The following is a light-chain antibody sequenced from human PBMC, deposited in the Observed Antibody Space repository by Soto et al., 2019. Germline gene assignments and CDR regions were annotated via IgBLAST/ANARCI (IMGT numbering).Light chain of an antibody. CDR3: QQYNSYLYT. CDR1: QSISSW. CDR2: DAS. Sequence: DIQMTQSPSTLSASVGDRVTITCRASQSISSWLAWYQQKPGKAPKLLIYDASSLESGVPSRFSGSGSGTEFTLTISRLQPDDFATYYCQQYNSYLYTVGQGTKLEIK. J-gene: IGKJ2*01. V-gene: IGKV1-5*01.